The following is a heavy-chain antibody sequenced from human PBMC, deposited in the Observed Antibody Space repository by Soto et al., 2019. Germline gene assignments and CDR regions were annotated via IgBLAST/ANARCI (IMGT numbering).Heavy chain of an antibody. V-gene: IGHV3-48*01. D-gene: IGHD3-10*01. CDR2: ISSSSTI. CDR1: GFTFSSYS. Sequence: GGSLRLSCAASGFTFSSYSMNWVRQAPGKGLEWVSYISSSSTIYYADSVKGRFTISRDNANNSLYLQMNSLRAEDTAVYYFARVSDRLLLWFGEAVDAFDIWGQGTMVTVSS. J-gene: IGHJ3*02. CDR3: ARVSDRLLLWFGEAVDAFDI.